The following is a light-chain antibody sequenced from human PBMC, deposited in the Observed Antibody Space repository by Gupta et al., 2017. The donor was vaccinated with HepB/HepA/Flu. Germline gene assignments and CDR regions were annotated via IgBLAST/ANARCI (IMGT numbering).Light chain of an antibody. CDR3: SSYTRSSTTSYV. Sequence: SALTQPASVSGSPGQSLTISCTGTSSDVGGYNYVSWYQQHPGKAPKLMIYDVSNRPSGGANRFSGSKSGNTAALTISGLQAEDEADYYCSSYTRSSTTSYVFGTGTKVTVL. CDR2: DVS. V-gene: IGLV2-14*01. J-gene: IGLJ1*01. CDR1: SSDVGGYNY.